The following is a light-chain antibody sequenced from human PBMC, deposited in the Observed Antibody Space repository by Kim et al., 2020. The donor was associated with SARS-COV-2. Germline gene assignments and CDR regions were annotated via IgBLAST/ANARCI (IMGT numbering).Light chain of an antibody. CDR1: SGHSSYI. CDR3: ETWDSNPRV. CDR2: LEGSGSY. V-gene: IGLV4-60*03. Sequence: SSVKLTCTLSSGHSSYIIAWHQQQPGKAPRYLMKLEGSGSYNKGSGVPDRFSGSSSGADRYLTISNLQSEDEADYYCETWDSNPRVFGGGTKLTVL. J-gene: IGLJ3*02.